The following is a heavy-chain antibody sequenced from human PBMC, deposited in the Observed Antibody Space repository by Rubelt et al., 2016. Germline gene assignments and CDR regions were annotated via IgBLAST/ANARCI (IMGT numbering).Heavy chain of an antibody. Sequence: GRQARGQRLEWIGWIVVGSGNTNYAQKLQGRVTMTTDTSTSTAYMELRSLRSDDTAVYYCARGGIAAAGTLHWFDPWGQGTLVTVSS. J-gene: IGHJ5*02. V-gene: IGHV1-18*01. D-gene: IGHD6-13*01. CDR2: IVVGSGNT. CDR3: ARGGIAAAGTLHWFDP.